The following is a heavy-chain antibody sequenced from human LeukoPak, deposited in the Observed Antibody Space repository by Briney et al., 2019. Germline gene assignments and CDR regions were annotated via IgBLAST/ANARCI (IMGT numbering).Heavy chain of an antibody. D-gene: IGHD5-12*01. V-gene: IGHV3-30-3*01. J-gene: IGHJ5*02. CDR3: ARDRTEVAATPYNWFDP. CDR1: GFTFSSYA. CDR2: IASDDSIK. Sequence: PGGSLRLSCAASGFTFSSYAMHWVRQTPGKGLEWVATIASDDSIKYYADSVQGRFTISRDNSKNTLYLQMISLKTEDTAVYYCARDRTEVAATPYNWFDPWGRGTLVTVSS.